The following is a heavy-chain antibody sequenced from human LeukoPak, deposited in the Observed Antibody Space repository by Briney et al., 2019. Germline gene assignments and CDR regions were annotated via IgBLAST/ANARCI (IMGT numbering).Heavy chain of an antibody. D-gene: IGHD3-22*01. CDR3: ARARNYYDSSGFYYEGDAFDI. CDR1: GGSISSYH. V-gene: IGHV4-59*01. J-gene: IGHJ3*02. Sequence: SETLSLTCTVSGGSISSYHWSWIRQPPGKGLESIGYRYSSGSTHYNPSLKSRVTISVDTSKNQFSLKLSSVTAADTAVYYCARARNYYDSSGFYYEGDAFDIWGQGTMVTVSS. CDR2: RYSSGST.